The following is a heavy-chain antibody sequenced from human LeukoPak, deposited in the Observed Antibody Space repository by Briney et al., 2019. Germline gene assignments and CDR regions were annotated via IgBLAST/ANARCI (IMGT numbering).Heavy chain of an antibody. D-gene: IGHD3-10*01. Sequence: ASVKVSCKASGYTFTGYYMHWVRQAPGQGLEWMGWINPNSGGTNYAQKFQGRVTMTRDMSTSTVYMELSSLRSEDTAVYYCARAGTMVRGVHSDYWGQGTLVTVSS. J-gene: IGHJ4*02. CDR3: ARAGTMVRGVHSDY. CDR1: GYTFTGYY. CDR2: INPNSGGT. V-gene: IGHV1-2*02.